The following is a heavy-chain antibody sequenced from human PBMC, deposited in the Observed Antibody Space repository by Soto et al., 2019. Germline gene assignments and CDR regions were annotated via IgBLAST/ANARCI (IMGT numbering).Heavy chain of an antibody. CDR1: GGPISSGGYY. Sequence: PSETLSLTCTVSGGPISSGGYYWSWIRQHPGKGLEWIGYIYYSGSTYYNPSLKSRVTISVDTSKNQFSLKLSSVTAADTAVYYCARLPRNGSSPPGPWGQGTLVTVSS. V-gene: IGHV4-31*03. J-gene: IGHJ5*02. CDR3: ARLPRNGSSPPGP. D-gene: IGHD3-22*01. CDR2: IYYSGST.